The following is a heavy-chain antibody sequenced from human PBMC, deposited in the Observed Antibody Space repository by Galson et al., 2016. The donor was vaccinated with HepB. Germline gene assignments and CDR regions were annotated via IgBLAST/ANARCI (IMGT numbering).Heavy chain of an antibody. CDR2: ISGSGGNS. CDR3: AKDYYDSSVYRSYCYFDL. Sequence: SLRLSCAASGFTFSSYAMSWVRQAPGKGLEWVSAISGSGGNSYYADSVKGRFTISRDNSKNTLYVQMHSLRAEDTAVYYCAKDYYDSSVYRSYCYFDLGGGGPLVTVFS. V-gene: IGHV3-23*01. CDR1: GFTFSSYA. J-gene: IGHJ2*01. D-gene: IGHD3-22*01.